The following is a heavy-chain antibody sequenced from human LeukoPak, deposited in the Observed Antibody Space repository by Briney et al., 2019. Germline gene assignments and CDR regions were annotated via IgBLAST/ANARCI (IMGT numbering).Heavy chain of an antibody. V-gene: IGHV1-2*02. CDR2: INPNNGGT. D-gene: IGHD1-26*01. CDR1: GYTFTGYY. J-gene: IGHJ4*02. CDR3: ARDFGGTYPLFDY. Sequence: ASVKVSCKASGYTFTGYYIHWVRQAPGQGLEWMGWINPNNGGTRYAQRFQGRVTMTRDTSINTTYMVLSRLRSDDTAVYYCARDFGGTYPLFDYWGQGTLVTVSS.